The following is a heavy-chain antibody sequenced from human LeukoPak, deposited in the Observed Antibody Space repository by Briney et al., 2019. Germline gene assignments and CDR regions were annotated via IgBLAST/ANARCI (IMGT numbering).Heavy chain of an antibody. CDR2: IYYSGST. CDR1: GGSISSYY. Sequence: SETLSLTCTVSGGSISSYYWSWIRQPPGKGLEWIGYIYYSGSTNYNPSLESRVTISVDTSKNQFSLKLSSVTAADTAVYYCARGGSRIAVAAAFDYWGQGTLVTVSS. CDR3: ARGGSRIAVAAAFDY. J-gene: IGHJ4*02. D-gene: IGHD6-19*01. V-gene: IGHV4-59*01.